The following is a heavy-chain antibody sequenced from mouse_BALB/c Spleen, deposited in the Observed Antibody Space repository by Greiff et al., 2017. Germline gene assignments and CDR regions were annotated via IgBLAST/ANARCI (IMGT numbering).Heavy chain of an antibody. CDR3: ARSITTVVAYYAMDY. J-gene: IGHJ4*01. CDR2: ISYSGST. V-gene: IGHV3-8*02. CDR1: GDSITSGY. Sequence: EVQLQESGPSLVKPSQTLSLTCSFTGDSITSGYWNWIRKFPGNKLEYMGYISYSGSTYYNPSLKSRISITRDTSKNQYYLQLNSVTTEDTATYYCARSITTVVAYYAMDYWGQGTSVTVSS. D-gene: IGHD1-1*01.